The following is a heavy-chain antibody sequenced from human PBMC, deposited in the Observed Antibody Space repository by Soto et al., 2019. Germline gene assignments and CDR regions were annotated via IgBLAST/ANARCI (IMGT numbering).Heavy chain of an antibody. Sequence: EVQVLESGGGLVQPGGSLRLSCVVSVFPFGANAMSWVRQAPGKGLEWVSGLSNTGRRPSYADSVKGRFSISRDNSENTVYLQMNSLRVEDTAVYYCATEMGATQGPFDNWGQGTLVTVSS. J-gene: IGHJ4*02. CDR1: VFPFGANA. CDR2: LSNTGRRP. CDR3: ATEMGATQGPFDN. D-gene: IGHD1-26*01. V-gene: IGHV3-23*01.